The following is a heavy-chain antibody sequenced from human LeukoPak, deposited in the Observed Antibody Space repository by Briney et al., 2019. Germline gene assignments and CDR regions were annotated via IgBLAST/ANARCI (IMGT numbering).Heavy chain of an antibody. D-gene: IGHD5-18*01. CDR1: GGTFSSYA. J-gene: IGHJ6*04. V-gene: IGHV1-69*13. CDR2: IIPIFGTA. CDR3: ARSGYSYGYTGPYGMDV. Sequence: SVKVSCKASGGTFSSYAISWVRQAPGQGLEWMGGIIPIFGTANYAQKFQGRVTITADESTSTAYMELSSLRSKDTAVYYCARSGYSYGYTGPYGMDVWGKGTTVTVSS.